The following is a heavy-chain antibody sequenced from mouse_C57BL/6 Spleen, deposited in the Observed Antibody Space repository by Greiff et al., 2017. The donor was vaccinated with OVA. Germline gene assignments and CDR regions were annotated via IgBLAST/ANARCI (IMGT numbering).Heavy chain of an antibody. V-gene: IGHV5-17*01. CDR1: GFTFSDYG. CDR3: AGYSNYVFDY. J-gene: IGHJ2*01. CDR2: ISSGSSTI. D-gene: IGHD2-5*01. Sequence: DVHLVESGGGLVKPGGSVKLSCAASGFTFSDYGMHWVRQAPEKGLEWVAYISSGSSTIYYADTVKGRFTISRDNAKNTLFLQMTSLRSEDTAMYYCAGYSNYVFDYWGQGTTLTVSS.